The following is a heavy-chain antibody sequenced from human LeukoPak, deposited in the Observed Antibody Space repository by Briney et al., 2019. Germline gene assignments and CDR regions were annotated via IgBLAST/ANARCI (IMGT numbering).Heavy chain of an antibody. D-gene: IGHD3-10*01. Sequence: SXTLSLTCTVSGGSISSSSYYWGWIRQPPGKGLEWIVSIYYSGSTYYNPSLKSRVTISVDTSKNQFSLKLSSVTAADTAVYYCARHGMVRGVIITRIDYWGQGTLVTVSS. CDR1: GGSISSSSYY. CDR2: IYYSGST. CDR3: ARHGMVRGVIITRIDY. J-gene: IGHJ4*02. V-gene: IGHV4-39*01.